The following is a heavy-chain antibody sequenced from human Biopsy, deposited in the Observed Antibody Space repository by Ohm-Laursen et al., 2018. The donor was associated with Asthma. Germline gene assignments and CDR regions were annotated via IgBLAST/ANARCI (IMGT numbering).Heavy chain of an antibody. CDR3: AREGVAGTHIED. CDR1: RFAYE. CDR2: ISYDGSSI. J-gene: IGHJ4*02. Sequence: SLRLSCAASRFAYEMHWVRQAPGKGLEWVAVISYDGSSIYYADSVKGRFTISRDNSKNTLSLQMNSLTAEGTAVYYCAREGVAGTHIEDWGQGTLVTVSS. V-gene: IGHV3-30-3*01. D-gene: IGHD6-19*01.